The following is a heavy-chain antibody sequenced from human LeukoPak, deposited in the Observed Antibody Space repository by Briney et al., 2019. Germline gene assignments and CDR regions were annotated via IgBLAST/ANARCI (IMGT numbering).Heavy chain of an antibody. J-gene: IGHJ4*02. V-gene: IGHV1-2*02. CDR3: ARVFQAETTRGSLIDY. CDR2: INPNSGGT. D-gene: IGHD4-17*01. Sequence: ASVKVSCKASGYTFTGYYMHWVRQAPGQGLEWMGWINPNSGGTNYAQKFQGRVTMTRDTSISTAYMELSRLRSDDTAVYYCARVFQAETTRGSLIDYWGQGTLVTVSS. CDR1: GYTFTGYY.